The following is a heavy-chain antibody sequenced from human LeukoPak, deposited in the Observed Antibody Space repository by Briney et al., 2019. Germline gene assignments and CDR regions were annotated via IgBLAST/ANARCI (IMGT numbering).Heavy chain of an antibody. J-gene: IGHJ4*02. CDR1: GFTFSSYA. Sequence: PGGSLRLSCAASGFTFSSYAMSWVRQAPGKGLEWVSAISGSGSNTYYADSVKGRFTISRDNSKNTLYLQMNSLRAEDTAVYYCAKNIATVVPAVMTTYYFDYWGQGTLVTVSS. D-gene: IGHD2-2*01. V-gene: IGHV3-23*01. CDR2: ISGSGSNT. CDR3: AKNIATVVPAVMTTYYFDY.